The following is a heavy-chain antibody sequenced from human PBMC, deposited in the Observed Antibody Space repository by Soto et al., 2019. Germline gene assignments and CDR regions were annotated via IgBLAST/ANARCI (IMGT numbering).Heavy chain of an antibody. CDR2: INGDSGTT. V-gene: IGHV1-3*01. CDR3: AQRYLGIVGAPISMMSFEI. D-gene: IGHD2-2*03. J-gene: IGHJ3*02. Sequence: QVQIVQSGAEVKKPGASVKVSCKASGYDFSTHAMHWVRQAPGQGLEWMGRINGDSGTTKYSQKFQGRVAISRDAAARTAYLELTRVRSEDRAVYYCAQRYLGIVGAPISMMSFEIWGQGTMVTFSS. CDR1: GYDFSTHA.